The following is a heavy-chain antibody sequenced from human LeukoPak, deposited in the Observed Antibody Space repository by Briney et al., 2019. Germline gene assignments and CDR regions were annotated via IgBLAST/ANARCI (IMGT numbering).Heavy chain of an antibody. Sequence: ASVTVSCKASGYTFTSYAMHWVRQAPGQRLEWMGWINAGNGNTKYSQKFQGRVTITRDTSASTAYMELSSLRSEDTAVYYCARASYDSSGYYPDAFDIWGQGIMVTVSS. V-gene: IGHV1-3*01. J-gene: IGHJ3*02. CDR2: INAGNGNT. CDR3: ARASYDSSGYYPDAFDI. D-gene: IGHD3-22*01. CDR1: GYTFTSYA.